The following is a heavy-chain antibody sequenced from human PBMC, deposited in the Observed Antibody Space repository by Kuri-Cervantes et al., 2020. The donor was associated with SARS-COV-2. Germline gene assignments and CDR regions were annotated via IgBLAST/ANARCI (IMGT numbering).Heavy chain of an antibody. D-gene: IGHD6-19*01. V-gene: IGHV1-18*01. J-gene: IGHJ6*03. CDR2: ISAYNGNT. CDR3: ARSPLTRRYSSGWTERYYYYYMDV. Sequence: ASVKVSCKASGYTFTSYGISWVRQAPGQGLEWMGWISAYNGNTNYAQKLRGRVTMTTDTSTSTAYMELRSLRSDDTAVYYCARSPLTRRYSSGWTERYYYYYMDVWGKGTTVTVSS. CDR1: GYTFTSYG.